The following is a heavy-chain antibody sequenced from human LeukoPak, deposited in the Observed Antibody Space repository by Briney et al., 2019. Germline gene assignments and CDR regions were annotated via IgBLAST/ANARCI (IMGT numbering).Heavy chain of an antibody. V-gene: IGHV4-38-2*02. CDR3: AREGSSYDSSTNDAFDI. CDR2: IYHSGST. CDR1: GYSISSGYY. D-gene: IGHD3-22*01. J-gene: IGHJ3*02. Sequence: SETLSLTCTVSGYSISSGYYWGWIRQPPGKGLEGIGSIYHSGSTYYNPSLKSRVTISVDTSKNQFSLKLSSVTAADTAMYYCAREGSSYDSSTNDAFDIWGQGTMVTVSS.